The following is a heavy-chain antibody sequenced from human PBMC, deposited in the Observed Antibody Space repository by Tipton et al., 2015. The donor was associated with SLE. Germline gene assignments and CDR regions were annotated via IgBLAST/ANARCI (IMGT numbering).Heavy chain of an antibody. J-gene: IGHJ4*02. CDR3: TRPGDYDLLTGYSDFDY. V-gene: IGHV3-73*01. Sequence: GSLRLSCAASGFTFSASAIHWVRQASGKGLEWVGRIRSKANNYATAYAASVKGRFTISRDDSKSTAYLQMNSLKTEDTAVYYCTRPGDYDLLTGYSDFDYWGQGTLVTVSS. CDR2: IRSKANNYAT. D-gene: IGHD3-9*01. CDR1: GFTFSASA.